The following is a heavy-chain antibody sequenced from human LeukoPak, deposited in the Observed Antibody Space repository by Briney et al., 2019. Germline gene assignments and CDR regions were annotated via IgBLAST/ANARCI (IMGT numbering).Heavy chain of an antibody. D-gene: IGHD5-18*01. J-gene: IGHJ4*02. V-gene: IGHV3-21*01. CDR3: ARDPGYSYGPYYFDY. Sequence: GGSLRLSCAASGFTFSSYSMNWVRQAPGKGLEWVSSISSSSSYIYYADSVKGRFTISRDNAKNSLYLQMNSLRGEDTAVYYCARDPGYSYGPYYFDYWGQETLVTVSS. CDR1: GFTFSSYS. CDR2: ISSSSSYI.